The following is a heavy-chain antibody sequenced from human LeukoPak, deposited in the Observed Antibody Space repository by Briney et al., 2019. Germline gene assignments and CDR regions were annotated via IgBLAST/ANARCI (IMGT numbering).Heavy chain of an antibody. Sequence: GGSLRLSCAASGFTFSSYGMNWVRQAPGKGLEWVTFIRYDGTNKYYTDSVKGRFTISRDNSKNTLYLQMNSLRGEDTAVYYCAKSVGSGWYDWFDPWGQGTLVSASS. CDR2: IRYDGTNK. CDR1: GFTFSSYG. J-gene: IGHJ5*02. CDR3: AKSVGSGWYDWFDP. V-gene: IGHV3-30*02. D-gene: IGHD6-19*01.